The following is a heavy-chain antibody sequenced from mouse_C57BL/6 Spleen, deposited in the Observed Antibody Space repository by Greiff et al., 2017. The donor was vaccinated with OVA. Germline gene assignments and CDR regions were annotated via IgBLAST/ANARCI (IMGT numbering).Heavy chain of an antibody. J-gene: IGHJ4*01. D-gene: IGHD1-1*01. Sequence: QVQLKQPGAELVRPGSSVKLSCKASGYTFTSYWMHWVKQRPIQGLEWIGNIDPSDSETHYNQKFKDKATLTVDKSSSTAYMQLSSLTSEDSAVSFCTGLTTVVATRTYYAMDYWGQGTSVTVSS. CDR3: TGLTTVVATRTYYAMDY. V-gene: IGHV1-52*01. CDR1: GYTFTSYW. CDR2: IDPSDSET.